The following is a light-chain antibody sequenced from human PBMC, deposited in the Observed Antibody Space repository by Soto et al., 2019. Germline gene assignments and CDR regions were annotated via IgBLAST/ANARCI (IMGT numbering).Light chain of an antibody. CDR1: QDVGKW. CDR3: QHANSFPIT. J-gene: IGKJ5*01. V-gene: IGKV1-12*01. Sequence: DIQMTQSPPSVSASVGDRVTITCRASQDVGKWLAWYQQKPGKAPTLLIHGASSLQSGVPPRYSGSGNGTDYTPTINSLQTEDFATYYYQHANSFPITFGQGTRLEIK. CDR2: GAS.